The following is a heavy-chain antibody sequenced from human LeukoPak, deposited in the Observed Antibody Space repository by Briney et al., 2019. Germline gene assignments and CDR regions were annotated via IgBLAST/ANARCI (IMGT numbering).Heavy chain of an antibody. CDR3: VKVGSGYYDHLDF. CDR1: GFTFSSHA. D-gene: IGHD3-22*01. Sequence: GGSLRLSCAASGFTFSSHAMSWVRQAPGKGLEWVSGISSSGGSTYHADSVRGRFTISRDNSKNTQYLQMNSLRVEDTAVYYCVKVGSGYYDHLDFWGQGILVTVSS. V-gene: IGHV3-23*01. J-gene: IGHJ4*02. CDR2: ISSSGGST.